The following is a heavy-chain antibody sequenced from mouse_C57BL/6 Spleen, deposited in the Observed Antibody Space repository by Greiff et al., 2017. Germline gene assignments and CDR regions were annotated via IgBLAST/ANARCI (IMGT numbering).Heavy chain of an antibody. V-gene: IGHV5-9-1*02. CDR1: GFTFSSYA. CDR3: TREGYSNWFAY. Sequence: EVKLQESGEGLVKPGGSLKLSCAASGFTFSSYAMSWVRQTPEKRLEWVAYISSGGDYIYYADTVKGRFTISRDNARNTLYLQMSSLKSEDTAMYYCTREGYSNWFAYWGKGTLVTVSA. J-gene: IGHJ3*01. D-gene: IGHD2-5*01. CDR2: ISSGGDYI.